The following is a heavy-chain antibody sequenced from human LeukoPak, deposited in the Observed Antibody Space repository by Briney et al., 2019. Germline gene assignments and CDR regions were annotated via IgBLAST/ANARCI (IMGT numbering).Heavy chain of an antibody. CDR3: ATQRGMGAPHDAFDI. D-gene: IGHD1-26*01. V-gene: IGHV5-51*01. Sequence: GESLKISCKGSGYSFTSYWIGWVRQMPGKGLEWMGIIYPGDSDTRYSPSFQGQVTISADKSISTAYLQWSSPKASDTAMYYCATQRGMGAPHDAFDIWGQGTMVTVSS. CDR2: IYPGDSDT. J-gene: IGHJ3*02. CDR1: GYSFTSYW.